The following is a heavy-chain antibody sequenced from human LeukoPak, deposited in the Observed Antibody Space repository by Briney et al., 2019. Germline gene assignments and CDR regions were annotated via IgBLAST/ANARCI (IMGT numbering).Heavy chain of an antibody. CDR3: ARDIVVVPAAILYFDL. J-gene: IGHJ2*01. CDR1: GGSFSGYY. CDR2: INHSGST. D-gene: IGHD2-2*01. V-gene: IGHV4-34*01. Sequence: PSETLSLTCAVYGGSFSGYYWSWIRQPPGKGLEWIGEINHSGSTNYNPSLKSRVTISVDTSKNQFSLKLSSVTAADTAVYYCARDIVVVPAAILYFDLWGRGTLVTVSS.